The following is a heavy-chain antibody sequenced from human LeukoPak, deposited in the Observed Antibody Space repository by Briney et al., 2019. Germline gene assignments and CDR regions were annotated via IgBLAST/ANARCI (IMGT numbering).Heavy chain of an antibody. CDR1: GLTPADYG. D-gene: IGHD2-2*01. Sequence: GGSLRLSCAASGLTPADYGMSWVRQAQGKGLEWVSGIDWSGESTGYADSVKGRFTISRDNAANVLYLQMNGLRAEDTALYYCARDLSASWYSLGYWGRGTLVTVSS. V-gene: IGHV3-20*04. CDR3: ARDLSASWYSLGY. J-gene: IGHJ4*02. CDR2: IDWSGEST.